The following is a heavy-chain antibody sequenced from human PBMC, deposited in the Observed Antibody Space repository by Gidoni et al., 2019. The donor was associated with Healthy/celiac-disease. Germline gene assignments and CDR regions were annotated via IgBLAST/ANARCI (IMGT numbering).Heavy chain of an antibody. V-gene: IGHV4-34*01. CDR2: INHSGST. Sequence: QVQLQQWGAGLLKPSETLSLTCAVYGGSFSGYSWSWIRQPPGKGLEWIGEINHSGSTNYNPSLKSRVTISVDTSKNQFSLKLSSVTAADTAVYYCASKGGDPGIAAAGTPYNWFDPWGQGTLVTVSS. J-gene: IGHJ5*02. CDR3: ASKGGDPGIAAAGTPYNWFDP. D-gene: IGHD6-13*01. CDR1: GGSFSGYS.